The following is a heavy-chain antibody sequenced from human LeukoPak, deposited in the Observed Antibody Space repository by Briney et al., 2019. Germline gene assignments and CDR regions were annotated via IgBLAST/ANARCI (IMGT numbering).Heavy chain of an antibody. CDR1: GFTFSSYA. CDR3: ARVVVSSSSDYFDY. J-gene: IGHJ4*02. D-gene: IGHD6-6*01. Sequence: GGSLRLSCAASGFTFSSYAMSWVRQAPGKGLEWVSAISGSGGSTYYADSVKGRFTISRDNSKNTLYLQMNSLRAEDTAVYYCARVVVSSSSDYFDYWGQGTLVTVSP. CDR2: ISGSGGST. V-gene: IGHV3-23*01.